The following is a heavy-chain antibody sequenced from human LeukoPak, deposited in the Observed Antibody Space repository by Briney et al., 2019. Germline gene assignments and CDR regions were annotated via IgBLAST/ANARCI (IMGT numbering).Heavy chain of an antibody. V-gene: IGHV4-59*01. CDR3: ARDQGIVVVPAASPHNAFDI. Sequence: SETLSLTCTVSGGSISSYYWSWIRQPPGEGLEWIGYIYYGGSTNYNPSLKSRVTISVDTSKNQFSLKLSSVTAADTAVYYCARDQGIVVVPAASPHNAFDIWGQGTMVTVSS. D-gene: IGHD2-2*01. J-gene: IGHJ3*02. CDR2: IYYGGST. CDR1: GGSISSYY.